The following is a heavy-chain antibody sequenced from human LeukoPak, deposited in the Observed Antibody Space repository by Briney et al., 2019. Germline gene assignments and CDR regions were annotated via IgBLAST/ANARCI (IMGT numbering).Heavy chain of an antibody. J-gene: IGHJ3*02. D-gene: IGHD1-20*01. Sequence: SETLSLTCTVSGGSISSYYWSWIRQPPGKGLEWIGYIYYSGSTNYNPSLKSRVTISVDTSKNQFSLKLSSVTAADTAVYYCAREPQYNWNDDAPQSAFDIWGQGTMVTVSS. CDR3: AREPQYNWNDDAPQSAFDI. V-gene: IGHV4-59*01. CDR1: GGSISSYY. CDR2: IYYSGST.